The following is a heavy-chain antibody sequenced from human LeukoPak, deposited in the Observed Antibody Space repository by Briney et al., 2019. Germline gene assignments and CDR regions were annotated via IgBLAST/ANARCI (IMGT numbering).Heavy chain of an antibody. CDR3: ARDITGGEDY. CDR1: GYTFTRYS. V-gene: IGHV1-18*01. Sequence: ASVKVSCKASGYTFTRYSITWFRQAPGQGLEWMGWIGGYNGDTKYPQKFQDRVTVTTDTSSTTVYMGLRSLRSDDTAVYYCARDITGGEDYWGQGTLVTVSS. J-gene: IGHJ4*02. D-gene: IGHD1-20*01. CDR2: IGGYNGDT.